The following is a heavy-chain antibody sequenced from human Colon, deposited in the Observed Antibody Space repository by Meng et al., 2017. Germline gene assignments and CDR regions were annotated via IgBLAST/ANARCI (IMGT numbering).Heavy chain of an antibody. CDR3: ARRYHDSTTEVFDI. CDR2: INYSGRT. D-gene: IGHD3-22*01. V-gene: IGHV4-31*01. CDR1: GGSISSGDYY. J-gene: IGHJ3*02. Sequence: SETLSLTCTVSGGSISSGDYYWSWFRQHPGKVLEWIGYINYSGRTYYNPSLKSLVTISVDTSNNQFSLKLSSATVADTAVYYCARRYHDSTTEVFDIWGQGTTVTVSS.